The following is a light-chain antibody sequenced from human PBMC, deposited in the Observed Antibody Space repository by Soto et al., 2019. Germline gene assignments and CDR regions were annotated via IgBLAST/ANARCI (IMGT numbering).Light chain of an antibody. CDR1: QSVSSD. V-gene: IGKV3-15*01. J-gene: IGKJ5*01. CDR2: GAS. CDR3: QQYNIWPPIT. Sequence: DIMLTQSPDTLSLSPGESATLSCLARQSVSSDSTWYQQKPGQAPRLLIYGASTRATGIPARFSGSGSGTEFTLTISSLQSEDFAVYYCQQYNIWPPITFGQGTRLEIK.